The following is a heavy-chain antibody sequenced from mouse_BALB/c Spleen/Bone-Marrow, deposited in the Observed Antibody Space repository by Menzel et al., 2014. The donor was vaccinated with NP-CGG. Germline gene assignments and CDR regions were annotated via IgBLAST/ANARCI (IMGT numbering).Heavy chain of an antibody. D-gene: IGHD2-4*01. CDR2: IDPANGNT. CDR3: AKYGGLRYAMDY. J-gene: IGHJ4*01. CDR1: GFNIKDTH. V-gene: IGHV14-3*02. Sequence: EVQLQQSGAELVKPGASVKLSCTASGFNIKDTHMHWVKQRPEQGLEWIGGIDPANGNTKYDPKFQGKATITADTSSNTAYLQLSSLTSEDTAVYYCAKYGGLRYAMDYWGQGTSVTVSS.